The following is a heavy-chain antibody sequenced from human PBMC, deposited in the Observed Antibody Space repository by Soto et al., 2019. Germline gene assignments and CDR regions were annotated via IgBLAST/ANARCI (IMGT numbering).Heavy chain of an antibody. Sequence: SETLSLTCTVPGASISGFYWSWIRKSAGKGLEWIGRIYATGTTDYNPSLKSRVMMSVDTSKKQFSLKLRSVTAADTAVYYCVRDGTKTLRDWFDPWGQGISVTVSS. CDR1: GASISGFY. CDR2: IYATGTT. V-gene: IGHV4-4*07. CDR3: VRDGTKTLRDWFDP. D-gene: IGHD1-1*01. J-gene: IGHJ5*02.